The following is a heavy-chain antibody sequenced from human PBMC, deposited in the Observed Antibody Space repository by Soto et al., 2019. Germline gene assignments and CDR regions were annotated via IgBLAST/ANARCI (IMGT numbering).Heavy chain of an antibody. CDR1: GGTFNTYA. D-gene: IGHD3-10*01. J-gene: IGHJ4*02. Sequence: QVQLVQSGAEMQKPGSSVKVSCQSSGGTFNTYAMNWVRQAPGQGPEWMGDISPMFGAANYAPXFXXXXTXXXXXXXXXXYMQLSSLTSEDTALYFCAREVQVHTPAFVYWGQGTLVTVSS. CDR2: ISPMFGAA. CDR3: AREVQVHTPAFVY. V-gene: IGHV1-69*01.